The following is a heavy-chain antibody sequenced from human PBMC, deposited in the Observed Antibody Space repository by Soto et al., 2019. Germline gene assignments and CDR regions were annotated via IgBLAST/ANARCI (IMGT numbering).Heavy chain of an antibody. D-gene: IGHD3-10*01. Sequence: QVQLVESGGGVXQPGXXLXXSCAASGFTFSSYAMHWVRQAPGKGLEWVAVISYAGNNKYYADSVKGRFTISRDNSKNTLYLQMNGLRAEDTAFYYCAREGEDDAFDIWGQGTMVAVSS. V-gene: IGHV3-30-3*01. CDR1: GFTFSSYA. CDR2: ISYAGNNK. J-gene: IGHJ3*02. CDR3: AREGEDDAFDI.